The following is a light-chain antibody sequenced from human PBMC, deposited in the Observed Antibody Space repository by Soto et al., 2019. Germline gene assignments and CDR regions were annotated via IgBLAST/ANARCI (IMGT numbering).Light chain of an antibody. CDR3: CADAGSSSYV. V-gene: IGLV2-23*02. J-gene: IGLJ1*01. CDR2: EVT. Sequence: QSALTQPASVSGSPGQSITISCTRSSSHVGSYDFVSWYQQHPGKAPKVFMYEVTKRPSGVSNRFSGSKSGNTASLTISGLQADDEADYYCCADAGSSSYVFGTGTKLTVL. CDR1: SSHVGSYDF.